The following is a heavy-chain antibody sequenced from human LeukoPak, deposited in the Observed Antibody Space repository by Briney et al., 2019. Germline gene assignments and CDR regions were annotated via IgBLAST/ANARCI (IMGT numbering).Heavy chain of an antibody. CDR3: ATGGRLRLDPPQGDH. J-gene: IGHJ4*02. CDR1: GGSISSSSYY. V-gene: IGHV4-39*07. Sequence: PSETLSLTCTVSGGSISSSSYYWGWIRQPPGKGLEWIGSIYYSGSTYYNPSLKSRVTISVDTSKNQFSLKLSSVTAADTAVYYCATGGRLRLDPPQGDHWGQGTLVTVSS. D-gene: IGHD3-16*01. CDR2: IYYSGST.